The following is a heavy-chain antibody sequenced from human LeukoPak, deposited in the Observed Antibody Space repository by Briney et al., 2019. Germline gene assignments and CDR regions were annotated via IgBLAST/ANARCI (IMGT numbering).Heavy chain of an antibody. CDR3: ARGGGWDAFDI. Sequence: GSLRLSCAASGFTVSSNFMSWVRQAPGKGLEWVSVIYSGGSTYYADSVKGRFTISRHNSKNTLYLQMNSLRAEDTAVYYCARGGGWDAFDIWGQGQWSPSLQ. J-gene: IGHJ3*02. D-gene: IGHD3-16*01. CDR2: IYSGGST. CDR1: GFTVSSNF. V-gene: IGHV3-53*04.